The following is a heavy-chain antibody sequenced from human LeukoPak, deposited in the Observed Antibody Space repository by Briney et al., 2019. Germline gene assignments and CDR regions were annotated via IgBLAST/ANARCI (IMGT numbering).Heavy chain of an antibody. D-gene: IGHD3-22*01. CDR2: INHRGST. V-gene: IGHV4-34*01. J-gene: IGHJ4*02. Sequence: SETLSLTCAVYGGSFSGYYWSWIRQPPGKGLEWIGEINHRGSTNYNTSLKSRVTISVDTSKNQFSLKLSSVIVADTAVYYCARGLFPSSGYYYWGQGTLVTVSP. CDR3: ARGLFPSSGYYY. CDR1: GGSFSGYY.